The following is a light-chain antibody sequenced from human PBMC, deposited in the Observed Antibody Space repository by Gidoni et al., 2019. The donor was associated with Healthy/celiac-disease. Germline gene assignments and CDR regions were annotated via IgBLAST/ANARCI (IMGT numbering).Light chain of an antibody. CDR3: QKYNSAPRT. V-gene: IGKV1-27*01. CDR1: QGISSY. CDR2: ATS. J-gene: IGKJ4*01. Sequence: DIQMTQSPSSLSASVGDRVTITCRASQGISSYLAWYQQKPGKVPKLLIYATSTLQSGVPSRFSGSGSETDFTLTIISLHPEDVETYYCQKYNSAPRTFGRGTKVEIK.